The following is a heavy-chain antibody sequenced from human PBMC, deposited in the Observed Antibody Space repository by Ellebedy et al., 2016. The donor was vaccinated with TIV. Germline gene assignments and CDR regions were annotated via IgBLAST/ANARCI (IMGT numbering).Heavy chain of an antibody. J-gene: IGHJ6*02. CDR2: IHYSGNT. CDR1: GGSISSYY. Sequence: SETLSLTXPVSGGSISSYYWRWVRQPPGKGLEWIGSIHYSGNTNYNPSLKSRVTISVDTSKNQFSLNLRSVTAADTALYFCARALAASGKVTYYYGMDVWGQGTTVTVSS. CDR3: ARALAASGKVTYYYGMDV. D-gene: IGHD6-13*01. V-gene: IGHV4-59*01.